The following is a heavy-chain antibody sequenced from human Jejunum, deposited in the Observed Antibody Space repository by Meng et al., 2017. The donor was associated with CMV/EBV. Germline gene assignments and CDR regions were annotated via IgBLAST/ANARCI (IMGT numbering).Heavy chain of an antibody. CDR1: GGSISSGDYF. CDR2: IYYSGST. Sequence: QVQLQESGPGLVKPSQTLSLTCTVSGGSISSGDYFWSWIRQPPGKGLEWIGYIYYSGSTYYNPSLKSRVTISVDMSKNQFSLKLNSVTAADTAVYYCATRTPESGGYYYGVFDYWSQGTLVTVSS. CDR3: ATRTPESGGYYYGVFDY. D-gene: IGHD3-22*01. V-gene: IGHV4-30-4*08. J-gene: IGHJ4*02.